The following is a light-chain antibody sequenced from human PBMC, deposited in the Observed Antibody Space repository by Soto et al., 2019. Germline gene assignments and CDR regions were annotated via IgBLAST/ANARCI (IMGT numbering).Light chain of an antibody. CDR1: QDITSY. V-gene: IGKV1-8*01. CDR3: QQYISYSALA. Sequence: AIRMTQSPSSLSASTGDRVTITCRASQDITSYLAWYQQKPGKAPKLLIFDASSLESGVPSRFSGSGSGTEFTLTITSLHPDDFATYYCQQYISYSALAFGQGTKVDI. CDR2: DAS. J-gene: IGKJ1*01.